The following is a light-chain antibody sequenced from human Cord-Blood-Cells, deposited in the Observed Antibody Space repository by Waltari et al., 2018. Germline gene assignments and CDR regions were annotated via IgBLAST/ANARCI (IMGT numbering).Light chain of an antibody. CDR2: GAS. V-gene: IGKV3-15*01. CDR1: QSVSSN. CDR3: QQYNNWPLT. J-gene: IGKJ4*01. Sequence: EIVMTQSPATLSVSPGERATLSCRASQSVSSNLAWDQQKPGQAPRLLIYGASTRATGSPARFSGSGSGTEFTLTISSLQSEDFAVYYCQQYNNWPLTFGGGTKVEIK.